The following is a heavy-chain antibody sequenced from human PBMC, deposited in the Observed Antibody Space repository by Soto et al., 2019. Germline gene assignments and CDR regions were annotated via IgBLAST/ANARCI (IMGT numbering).Heavy chain of an antibody. Sequence: GESLKISCKGSGYSFTSYWIGWVRQMPGKGLEWMGIIYPGDSDTRYSPSFQGQVTISADKSISTAYLQWSSLKASDTAMYYCARRNNDILTGYYSYYFDYWGQGTLVTVSS. D-gene: IGHD3-9*01. V-gene: IGHV5-51*01. CDR1: GYSFTSYW. J-gene: IGHJ4*02. CDR3: ARRNNDILTGYYSYYFDY. CDR2: IYPGDSDT.